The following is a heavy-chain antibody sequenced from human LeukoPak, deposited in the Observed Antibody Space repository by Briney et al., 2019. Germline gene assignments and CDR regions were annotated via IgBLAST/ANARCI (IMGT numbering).Heavy chain of an antibody. D-gene: IGHD6-19*01. J-gene: IGHJ4*02. CDR1: GFTLSSYW. Sequence: GGSLRLSCAASGFTLSSYWMSWVRQAPGKGLEWVANIKRDGSEKYYVDSVKGRFTISRDNAKNSLYLQMNSLRDEDTAVYYCVRDDGAVKPYWGQGTLVTVSS. V-gene: IGHV3-7*01. CDR3: VRDDGAVKPY. CDR2: IKRDGSEK.